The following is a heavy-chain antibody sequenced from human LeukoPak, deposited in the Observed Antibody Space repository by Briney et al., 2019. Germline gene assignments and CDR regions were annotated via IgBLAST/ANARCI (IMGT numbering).Heavy chain of an antibody. Sequence: SETLSLTCTVSSDSISSSYWSWIRQPPGKGLEWIGYVSYSGSTNYNPSLKSRVTISVDTSKNQFSLKLSSVTAADAAVYYCASLSRVAGTFSEFLFWGQGTLVTVSS. D-gene: IGHD2-15*01. CDR2: VSYSGST. CDR1: SDSISSSY. J-gene: IGHJ4*02. CDR3: ASLSRVAGTFSEFLF. V-gene: IGHV4-59*01.